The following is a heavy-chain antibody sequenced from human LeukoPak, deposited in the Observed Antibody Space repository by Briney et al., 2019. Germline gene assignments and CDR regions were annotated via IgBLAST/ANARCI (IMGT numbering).Heavy chain of an antibody. Sequence: ASVKVSCKASGYTFTSYGISWVRQAPGQGLEWMGWISAYNGITNYAQKLQGRVTMTTDTSTSTAYMELRSLRSDDTAVYYCARSWSHDFWSGYEGPYAFDIWGQGTMVTVSS. CDR1: GYTFTSYG. V-gene: IGHV1-18*01. CDR3: ARSWSHDFWSGYEGPYAFDI. CDR2: ISAYNGIT. J-gene: IGHJ3*02. D-gene: IGHD3-3*01.